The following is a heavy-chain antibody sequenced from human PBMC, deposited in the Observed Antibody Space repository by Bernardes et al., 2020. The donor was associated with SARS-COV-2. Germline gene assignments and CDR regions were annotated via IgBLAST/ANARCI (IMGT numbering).Heavy chain of an antibody. CDR1: GYTLTALS. D-gene: IGHD3-3*01. V-gene: IGHV1-24*01. CDR3: ATSLAIFGVVTNYYYYYGMDV. CDR2: FDPEDGET. Sequence: ASAKGTRKVSGYTLTALSMHWVRQAPGKGLEWMGGFDPEDGETIYAQKFQGRVTMTEDTSTDTAYMELSSLRSEDTAVYYCATSLAIFGVVTNYYYYYGMDVWGQGTTVTVSS. J-gene: IGHJ6*02.